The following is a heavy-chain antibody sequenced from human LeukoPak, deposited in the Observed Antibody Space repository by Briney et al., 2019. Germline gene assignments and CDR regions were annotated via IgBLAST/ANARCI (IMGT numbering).Heavy chain of an antibody. Sequence: GGSLRLSCAASGFTFSSYSMNWVRQAPGKGLEWVSSISSRSTYIYHADSVKGRFTISRDNAKNSLFLQMNSLRAEDTAVYYCAKGICSSTSCYRGYYYYYYYMDVWGKGTTVTVSS. J-gene: IGHJ6*03. CDR3: AKGICSSTSCYRGYYYYYYYMDV. CDR2: ISSRSTYI. CDR1: GFTFSSYS. D-gene: IGHD2-2*02. V-gene: IGHV3-21*04.